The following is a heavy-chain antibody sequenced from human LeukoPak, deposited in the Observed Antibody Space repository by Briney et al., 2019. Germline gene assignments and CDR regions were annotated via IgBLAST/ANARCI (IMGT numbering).Heavy chain of an antibody. CDR1: GFTFSSYA. CDR2: ISGSGGGT. Sequence: QPGGSLRLSCAASGFTFSSYAMSWVRQAPGKGLEWVSAISGSGGGTYYADSVKGRFTISRDNSKHTPYLQMNSLRAEDTAVYYCAKDGEYSTTPYYFDYWGQGTLVTVSS. V-gene: IGHV3-23*01. J-gene: IGHJ4*02. CDR3: AKDGEYSTTPYYFDY. D-gene: IGHD6-6*01.